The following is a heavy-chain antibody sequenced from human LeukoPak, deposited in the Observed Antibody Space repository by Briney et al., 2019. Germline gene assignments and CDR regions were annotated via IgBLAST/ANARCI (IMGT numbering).Heavy chain of an antibody. Sequence: GASVKVSCKASGYTFTGYYMHWVRQAPGQGLEWMGWINPNSGGTNYAQKFQGRVTMTRDTSISTAYMELSRLRSDDTAVYYCAARPLAARPYNWFDPWGQGTLVTVSS. CDR1: GYTFTGYY. CDR3: AARPLAARPYNWFDP. D-gene: IGHD6-6*01. CDR2: INPNSGGT. J-gene: IGHJ5*02. V-gene: IGHV1-2*02.